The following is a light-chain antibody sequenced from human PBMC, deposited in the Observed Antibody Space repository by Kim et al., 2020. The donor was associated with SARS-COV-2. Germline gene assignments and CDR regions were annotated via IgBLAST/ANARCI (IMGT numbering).Light chain of an antibody. Sequence: SYELTQPPSLSVSPGQTASITCSGDKLGDKYACWYQQKPGQSPVLVIYQDSKRPSGIPERFSGSNSGNTATLTISGTQAMDEADYYCQGWDSSTVVFGGGTKVTVL. CDR3: QGWDSSTVV. J-gene: IGLJ2*01. CDR1: KLGDKY. CDR2: QDS. V-gene: IGLV3-1*01.